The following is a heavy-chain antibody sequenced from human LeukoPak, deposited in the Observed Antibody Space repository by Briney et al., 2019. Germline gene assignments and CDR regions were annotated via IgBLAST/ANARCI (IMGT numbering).Heavy chain of an antibody. CDR3: AREDYGTLDY. J-gene: IGHJ4*02. CDR2: VNRDGNET. D-gene: IGHD4-17*01. Sequence: QPGGSLRLSCAASGFTLSNHWMTWVRQVPGRGPEWVANVNRDGNETYYLDSVKGRFTISRDNAKNSLYLQMNSLRAEDTAVYYCAREDYGTLDYWGQGTLVTVSS. V-gene: IGHV3-7*01. CDR1: GFTLSNHW.